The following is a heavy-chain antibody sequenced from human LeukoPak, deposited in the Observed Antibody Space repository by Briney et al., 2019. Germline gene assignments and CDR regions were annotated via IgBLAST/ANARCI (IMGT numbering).Heavy chain of an antibody. Sequence: GGSLRLSCSASGFTFSTYGIHWVRQAPGKGLEYVSGITNNGGSTYYADSVKGRFTISRDNSKNTLYLQMNSLRAEDTAVYYCAKEAAAFIVAVTAAGIDYWGQGTLVTVSS. CDR3: AKEAAAFIVAVTAAGIDY. CDR1: GFTFSTYG. D-gene: IGHD2-21*02. V-gene: IGHV3-64*04. CDR2: ITNNGGST. J-gene: IGHJ4*02.